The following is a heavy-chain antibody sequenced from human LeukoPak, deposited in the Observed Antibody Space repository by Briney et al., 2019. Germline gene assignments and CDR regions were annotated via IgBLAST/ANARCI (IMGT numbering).Heavy chain of an antibody. CDR1: GFSFHTYS. CDR2: MYSGGST. J-gene: IGHJ4*02. V-gene: IGHV3-53*01. CDR3: ASGEYYYDTSGYFEGS. D-gene: IGHD3-22*01. Sequence: GGSLRLSCAASGFSFHTYSMSWVRQAPGMGLEWVSVMYSGGSTYYADSVKGRFIISRDNSKNTLYLQMNSLRAEDTAVYYCASGEYYYDTSGYFEGSWGQGTLVTVSS.